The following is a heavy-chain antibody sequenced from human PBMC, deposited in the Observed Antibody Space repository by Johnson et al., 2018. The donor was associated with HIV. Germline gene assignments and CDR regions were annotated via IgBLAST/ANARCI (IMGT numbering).Heavy chain of an antibody. Sequence: QVQLVESGGGVVQPGRSLRLSCAASGFTFSSYAMHWVRQAPGKGLEWVSATTPSGGGTYYADSVKGRFTISRDNSKNTLFLQMNSLRAEDTAVYYGARDHDGQQLGFAFDIWGQGTLVTVSS. CDR1: GFTFSSYA. D-gene: IGHD6-13*01. CDR3: ARDHDGQQLGFAFDI. J-gene: IGHJ3*02. V-gene: IGHV3-64*04. CDR2: TTPSGGGT.